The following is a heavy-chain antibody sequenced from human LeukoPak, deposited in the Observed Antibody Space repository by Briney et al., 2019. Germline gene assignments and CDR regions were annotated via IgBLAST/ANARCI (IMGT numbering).Heavy chain of an antibody. V-gene: IGHV4-4*02. CDR1: GGSVSGSYW. D-gene: IGHD4-17*01. J-gene: IGHJ6*03. CDR2: IHHTGTS. Sequence: SETLSLTCDVSGGSVSGSYWWHWVRQPPGKGLEWIGEIHHTGTSNYNPSLTGRVTFSVDKFQDNFSLNLSSVTAADTAVYYCAREVPDDYGDYSLSYYYYYMDVWGKGTTVTVSS. CDR3: AREVPDDYGDYSLSYYYYYMDV.